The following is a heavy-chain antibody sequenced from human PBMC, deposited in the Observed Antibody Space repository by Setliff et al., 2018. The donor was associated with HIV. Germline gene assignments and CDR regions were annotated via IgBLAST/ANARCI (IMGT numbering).Heavy chain of an antibody. CDR3: ARARRDSYDRGRRNHYYIDV. V-gene: IGHV1-2*02. CDR1: GYTFIGDY. J-gene: IGHJ6*03. Sequence: ASVKVSCKASGYTFIGDYMHWVRQAPGQGLEWMGWINPNSGGTNFAQKFQGRVTMTRDTSISTAYMELSRLRSDDTAVYYCARARRDSYDRGRRNHYYIDVWGKGTPVTVPS. D-gene: IGHD3-22*01. CDR2: INPNSGGT.